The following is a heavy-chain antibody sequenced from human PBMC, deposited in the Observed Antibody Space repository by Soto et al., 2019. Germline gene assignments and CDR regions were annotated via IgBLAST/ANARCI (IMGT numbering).Heavy chain of an antibody. V-gene: IGHV1-18*01. Sequence: ASVKVSCKASGYTLTSYGISSVRQAPGQGLEWMGWISAYNGNTNYAQKLQGRVTMTTDTSTSTAYMELRSLRSDDTAVFYCAAAGMGGLNWFDPWGQGTLVTVSS. CDR2: ISAYNGNT. D-gene: IGHD6-13*01. CDR3: AAAGMGGLNWFDP. CDR1: GYTLTSYG. J-gene: IGHJ5*02.